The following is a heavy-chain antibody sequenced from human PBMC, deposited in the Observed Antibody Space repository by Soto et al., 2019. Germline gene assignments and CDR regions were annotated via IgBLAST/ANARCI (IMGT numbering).Heavy chain of an antibody. CDR2: TYYRSKWYN. J-gene: IGHJ5*02. CDR1: GDSVSSNSAA. CDR3: ARGGSVTWLTLEGWFDP. D-gene: IGHD5-12*01. V-gene: IGHV6-1*01. Sequence: SQTLSLTCAISGDSVSSNSAAWNWIRQSPSRGLEWLGRTYYRSKWYNDYAVSVKSRITINPDTSKNQFSLQLNSVTPEDTAVYYCARGGSVTWLTLEGWFDPWGQGTLVTVSS.